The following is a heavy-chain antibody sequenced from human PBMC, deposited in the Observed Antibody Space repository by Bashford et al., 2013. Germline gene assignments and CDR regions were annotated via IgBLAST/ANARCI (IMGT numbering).Heavy chain of an antibody. D-gene: IGHD2-15*01. CDR2: IYASGST. J-gene: IGHJ4*02. CDR1: GGSISSSSYY. Sequence: SETLSLTCTVSGGSISSSSYYWGWIRQPPGKGLEWIGSIYASGSTYYNPSLESRVAISVDTSKNQISLKLSSVSAADTAVYYCARPPLEYCIGGNCFAYFDCWGQGTLVTVSS. CDR3: ARPPLEYCIGGNCFAYFDC. V-gene: IGHV4-39*01.